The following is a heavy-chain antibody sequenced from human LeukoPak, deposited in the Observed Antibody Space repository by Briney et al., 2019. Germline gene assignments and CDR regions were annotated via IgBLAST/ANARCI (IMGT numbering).Heavy chain of an antibody. J-gene: IGHJ3*02. CDR1: GYTFTSYD. CDR2: MNPNSGNT. D-gene: IGHD3-3*01. Sequence: ASVKVSCKASGYTFTSYDINWVRQATGQGLEWMVWMNPNSGNTGYAQKFQGIVTMTRNTSISTAYMELSSLRPEDTAGYYGWGKTYYDFWSGSDAFDIWGQRTMVTVSS. V-gene: IGHV1-8*01. CDR3: WGKTYYDFWSGSDAFDI.